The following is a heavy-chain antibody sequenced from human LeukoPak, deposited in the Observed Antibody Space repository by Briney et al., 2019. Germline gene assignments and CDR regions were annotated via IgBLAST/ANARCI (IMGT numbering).Heavy chain of an antibody. V-gene: IGHV4-34*01. J-gene: IGHJ4*02. D-gene: IGHD7-27*01. Sequence: SETLSLTCAVYGGSSSGYYWSWVRQPPGKGLEWIGEIDRSGSTNQDPSLKGRVTISIDTSKNQFSLKLSSVTAADTAVYYRARAAWGQPDYWGQGTLVTVSS. CDR3: ARAAWGQPDY. CDR1: GGSSSGYY. CDR2: IDRSGST.